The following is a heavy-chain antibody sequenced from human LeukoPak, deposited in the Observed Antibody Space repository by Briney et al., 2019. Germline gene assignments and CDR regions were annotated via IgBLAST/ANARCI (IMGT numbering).Heavy chain of an antibody. J-gene: IGHJ4*02. V-gene: IGHV1-18*01. CDR2: ISAYNGNT. CDR1: GYTFTSYG. CDR3: ARVTLGQQCLVPSSKYYFDY. D-gene: IGHD6-19*01. Sequence: ASVKVSCKASGYTFTSYGISWVRQAPGQGLEWMGWISAYNGNTNYAQKLQGRVTMTTDTSTSTAYMELRSLRSDDTAVYYCARVTLGQQCLVPSSKYYFDYWGQGTLVTVSS.